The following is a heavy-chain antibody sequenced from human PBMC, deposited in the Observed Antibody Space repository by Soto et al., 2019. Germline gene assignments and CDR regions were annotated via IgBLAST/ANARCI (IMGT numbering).Heavy chain of an antibody. CDR3: ARFAFAAAGTVDAFDI. CDR2: MNPNSGNT. J-gene: IGHJ3*02. Sequence: GASVKVSCKASGYTFTSYDINWVRQATGQGLEWMGWMNPNSGNTGYAQKSQGRVTMTRNTSISTAYMELSSLRSEDTAVYYCARFAFAAAGTVDAFDIWGQGTMVTVSS. CDR1: GYTFTSYD. D-gene: IGHD6-13*01. V-gene: IGHV1-8*01.